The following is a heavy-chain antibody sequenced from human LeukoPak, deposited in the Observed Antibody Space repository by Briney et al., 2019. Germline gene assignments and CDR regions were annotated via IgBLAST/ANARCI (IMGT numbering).Heavy chain of an antibody. V-gene: IGHV4-38-2*01. CDR1: GYSISRGYH. J-gene: IGHJ6*03. CDR3: ARVPPERYCSSSNCYYYYYMDV. CDR2: IHRSGST. D-gene: IGHD2-2*01. Sequence: SETLSLTCAVSGYSISRGYHWGWIRQPPGKGLERIGNIHRSGSTYYNSSLKSRITISVDTSKNQFSLKLSSVTAADTAVYYCARVPPERYCSSSNCYYYYYMDVWGKGTTVTVSS.